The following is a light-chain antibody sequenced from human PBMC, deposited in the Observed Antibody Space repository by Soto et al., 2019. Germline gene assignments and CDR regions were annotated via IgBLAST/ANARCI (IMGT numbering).Light chain of an antibody. J-gene: IGKJ4*01. CDR2: KAS. CDR1: QSISSW. CDR3: QPYYCYVLT. V-gene: IGKV1-5*03. Sequence: DIQMTQSPSTVSASVGDRVTITCRASQSISSWLAWYQQKPGKAPKLLIYKASNLESGVPSRFSGSESGTAFTLTISSLQPKDFATYYCQPYYCYVLTFGRGTKLELK.